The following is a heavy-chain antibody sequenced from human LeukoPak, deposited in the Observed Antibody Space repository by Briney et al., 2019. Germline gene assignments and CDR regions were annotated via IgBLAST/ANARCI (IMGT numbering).Heavy chain of an antibody. Sequence: GASVKVSCKASGYTFTSYDINWVRQAPGQGLEWMGWMNPNGGNTGYAQKFQGRVTMTRDTSISKDYMELSSLRSEDTAVYYCARGVAYCSSTSCYSDWIDYWGQGTLVTVSS. CDR3: ARGVAYCSSTSCYSDWIDY. CDR1: GYTFTSYD. J-gene: IGHJ4*02. V-gene: IGHV1-8*01. CDR2: MNPNGGNT. D-gene: IGHD2-2*01.